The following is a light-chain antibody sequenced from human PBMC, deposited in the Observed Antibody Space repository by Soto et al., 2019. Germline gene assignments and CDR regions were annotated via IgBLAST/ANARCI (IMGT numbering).Light chain of an antibody. V-gene: IGLV1-51*01. Sequence: QSVLTQPPSVSAAPGQKVTISCSGSSSNIGNNYVCWYRQLPGTAPKLLIYDNNKRPSGIPDRFSGSKSGTSATLGITGLQTGDEAYYYCGTWDSSLSAVVFGGVTKLTVL. J-gene: IGLJ2*01. CDR1: SSNIGNNY. CDR3: GTWDSSLSAVV. CDR2: DNN.